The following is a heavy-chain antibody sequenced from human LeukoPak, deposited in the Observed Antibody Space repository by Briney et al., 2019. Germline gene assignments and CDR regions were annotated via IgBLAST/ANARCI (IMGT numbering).Heavy chain of an antibody. V-gene: IGHV3-7*04. D-gene: IGHD2-15*01. Sequence: EGSLRLSCAASGITFSRSCMSWVRQAPGKGLEWVAFIKEDGGEIFYVDSVKGRFTISRDNAENSLYLQMNSLRAEDTAVYYCARDRGGRSGLDDWGQGTLVTVSS. CDR2: IKEDGGEI. CDR3: ARDRGGRSGLDD. J-gene: IGHJ4*01. CDR1: GITFSRSC.